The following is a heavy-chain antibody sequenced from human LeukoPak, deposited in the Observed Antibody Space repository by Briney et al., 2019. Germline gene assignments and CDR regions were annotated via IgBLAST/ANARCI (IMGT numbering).Heavy chain of an antibody. J-gene: IGHJ4*02. V-gene: IGHV4-59*08. CDR2: VYYSGRT. D-gene: IGHD3-10*01. CDR1: GDSISSYY. CDR3: ASLGDFFGSGSYAPFDY. Sequence: SETLSLTCTVSGDSISSYYWSWLRQPPGKGLEWIGHVYYSGRTTYNPSLRSRLTISVDTSTSQLSLKLSSVTAADTAVYYCASLGDFFGSGSYAPFDYWGQGSLVTVSS.